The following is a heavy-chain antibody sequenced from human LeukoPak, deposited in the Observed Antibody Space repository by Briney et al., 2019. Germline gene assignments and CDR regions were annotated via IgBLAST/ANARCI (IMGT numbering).Heavy chain of an antibody. CDR3: VREVLYCSSGSCYTVGAFDI. CDR2: ISSSGSDI. D-gene: IGHD2-2*02. V-gene: IGHV3-21*01. J-gene: IGHJ3*02. CDR1: GFTFSSYF. Sequence: IPGGSLRLSCAASGFTFSSYFMNWVRQAPGKGLEWVSSISSSGSDIYYGDSVMGRFTISRDNAKNSLYLQMNSLRAEDTAVYYCVREVLYCSSGSCYTVGAFDIWGQGTMVTVSS.